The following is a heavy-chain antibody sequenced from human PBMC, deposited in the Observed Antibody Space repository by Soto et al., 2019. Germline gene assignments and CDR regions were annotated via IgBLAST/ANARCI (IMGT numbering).Heavy chain of an antibody. CDR1: GFTFSSHG. V-gene: IGHV3-30*18. Sequence: QVQLVESGGGVVQPGKSLRLSCVASGFTFSSHGMHWVRQAPGKGLEWVAVISYDGSNKYYADSVKGRFTISRDNSKNSVYLQMNSLRAEDTAVYYCAKDRGTSASRVCGPYYGMDVWGQGTKVTVSS. CDR3: AKDRGTSASRVCGPYYGMDV. CDR2: ISYDGSNK. D-gene: IGHD6-6*01. J-gene: IGHJ6*02.